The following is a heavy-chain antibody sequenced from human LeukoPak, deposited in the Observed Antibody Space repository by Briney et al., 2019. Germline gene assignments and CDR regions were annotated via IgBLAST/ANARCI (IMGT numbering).Heavy chain of an antibody. CDR2: INPNSGGT. CDR3: ARSGALDY. Sequence: ASVKVSCKASGYTFTGYTIHWVRQSPGQGLEWMGWINPNSGGTNYEQKFQGRLTMTRDTSISTAYMELSRLTSDDTAVYYCARSGALDYWGQGTLVTVSS. D-gene: IGHD2-15*01. V-gene: IGHV1-2*02. J-gene: IGHJ4*02. CDR1: GYTFTGYT.